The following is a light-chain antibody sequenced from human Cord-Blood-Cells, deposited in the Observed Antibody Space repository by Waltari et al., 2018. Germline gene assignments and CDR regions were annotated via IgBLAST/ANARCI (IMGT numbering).Light chain of an antibody. CDR3: SSYTSSSTLV. CDR1: SSDVGGYNY. J-gene: IGLJ1*01. CDR2: DVS. Sequence: QSALTQPASVSGSPGQSITISCTGTSSDVGGYNYVSWYQQHPGKAPNLMIYDVSKLPSGVSNRFSGSKSGNTASLTISGLQAEDEADYYCSSYTSSSTLVFGTGTKVTVL. V-gene: IGLV2-14*01.